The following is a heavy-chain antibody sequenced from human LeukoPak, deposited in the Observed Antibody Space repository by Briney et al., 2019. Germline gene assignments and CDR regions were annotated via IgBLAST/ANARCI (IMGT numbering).Heavy chain of an antibody. Sequence: PGGSLRPSCAASGFTFSKVWMSWVRQAAGKGLEWVADIKQDGSDKYYVDSVEGRFTISRDNAKNSLDLQMNSLRAEDTAVYYCARDYYASNGLDVWGQGTTVIVSS. J-gene: IGHJ6*02. V-gene: IGHV3-7*04. CDR1: GFTFSKVW. CDR2: IKQDGSDK. CDR3: ARDYYASNGLDV. D-gene: IGHD3-10*01.